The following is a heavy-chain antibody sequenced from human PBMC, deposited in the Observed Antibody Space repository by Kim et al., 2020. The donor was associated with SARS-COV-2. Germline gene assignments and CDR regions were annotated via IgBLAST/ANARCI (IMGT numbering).Heavy chain of an antibody. Sequence: GESLKISCKGSGYSFTSYWIGWVRQMPGKGLEWMGLIYPGDSDTRYSPSFQGQVTISADPSISIAYLQWSSPKASDTAMYYCARQYYYDSPLYAFDIWGQGTMVTVSS. D-gene: IGHD3-22*01. V-gene: IGHV5-51*01. CDR3: ARQYYYDSPLYAFDI. CDR2: IYPGDSDT. CDR1: GYSFTSYW. J-gene: IGHJ3*02.